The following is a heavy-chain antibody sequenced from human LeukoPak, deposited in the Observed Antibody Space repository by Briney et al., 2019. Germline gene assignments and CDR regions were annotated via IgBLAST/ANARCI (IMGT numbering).Heavy chain of an antibody. V-gene: IGHV2-70*12. Sequence: SGPALVKPTQTLTLTCTFSGFSLSTSGMCVNWIRQPPGKALEWLARIDWDDDKYYNTSLKTRLTISKDTSKNQVVLTMTNMDPVDTATYYCAHSEDYYGSVDAFDIWGQGTMVTVSS. J-gene: IGHJ3*02. CDR3: AHSEDYYGSVDAFDI. CDR2: IDWDDDK. D-gene: IGHD3-10*01. CDR1: GFSLSTSGMC.